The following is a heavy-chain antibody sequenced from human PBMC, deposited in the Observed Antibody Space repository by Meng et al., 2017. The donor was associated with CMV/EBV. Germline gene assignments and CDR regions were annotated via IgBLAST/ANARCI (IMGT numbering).Heavy chain of an antibody. CDR3: ARKGGSYPLDY. J-gene: IGHJ4*02. V-gene: IGHV4-34*01. D-gene: IGHD1-26*01. Sequence: HVHPQQRDHGLLRPSQALSLTAAGYVVSASGYYWSWIRQPPGKGLEWIGEINHSGSNNYNPSLKSRVTISVDTSKNQFSLKLSSVTAADTAVYYCARKGGSYPLDYWGQGTLVTVSS. CDR2: INHSGSN. CDR1: VVSASGYY.